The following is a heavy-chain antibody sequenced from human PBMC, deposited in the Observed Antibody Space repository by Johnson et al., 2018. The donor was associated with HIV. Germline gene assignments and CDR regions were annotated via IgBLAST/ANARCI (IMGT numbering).Heavy chain of an antibody. Sequence: QVQLVESGGGVVQPGRSLRLSCAASGFTFSSYAMHWVRQAPGKGLEWVAVISYDGSNKYCADSVKGRFTISRDNSKNTLYLQMNSLRAEDTAVYYCARDGWGSRGWDDAFDIWGQGTMVTVSS. V-gene: IGHV3-30*04. CDR3: ARDGWGSRGWDDAFDI. CDR2: ISYDGSNK. J-gene: IGHJ3*02. CDR1: GFTFSSYA. D-gene: IGHD6-19*01.